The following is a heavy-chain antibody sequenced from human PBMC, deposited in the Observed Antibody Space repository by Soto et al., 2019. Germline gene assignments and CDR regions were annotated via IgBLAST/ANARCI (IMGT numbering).Heavy chain of an antibody. D-gene: IGHD6-6*01. J-gene: IGHJ4*02. V-gene: IGHV3-30*03. Sequence: GGSLRLSCAASGFTFSNYDMHWVHQAPDKGLEWVAVISYDGTNKYYADSVKGRFTISRDNSKNMLYLQMNSLRAEDTAVYYCARPLYSTSSFFDYWGQGTLVTVSS. CDR3: ARPLYSTSSFFDY. CDR2: ISYDGTNK. CDR1: GFTFSNYD.